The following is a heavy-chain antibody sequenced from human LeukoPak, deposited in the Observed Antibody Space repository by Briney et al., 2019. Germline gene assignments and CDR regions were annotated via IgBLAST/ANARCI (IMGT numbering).Heavy chain of an antibody. CDR3: AKEIGRSYGVNDY. V-gene: IGHV3-30*18. CDR2: ISYDGSNK. CDR1: GFTFSSYG. Sequence: PGGSLRLSCAASGFTFSSYGMHWVRQAPGKGLEWVAVISYDGSNKYYADSVKGRFTISRDNSKNTLYLQMNSLRAEDTAVYYCAKEIGRSYGVNDYWGQGTLVTVSS. J-gene: IGHJ4*02. D-gene: IGHD4-17*01.